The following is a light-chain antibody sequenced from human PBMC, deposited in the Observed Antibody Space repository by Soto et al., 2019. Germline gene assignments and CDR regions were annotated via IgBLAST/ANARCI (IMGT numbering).Light chain of an antibody. Sequence: QSVLTQPPSVSGPPGQRLTISCTGSSSNIGSTYDVQWYQQLPGTAPKLLIHGNTDRPSGVPDRFSGSKSGTSASLAITGLQADDEADYYCQSYDDSLSVHYVFGTGTKVTVL. CDR1: SSNIGSTYD. CDR3: QSYDDSLSVHYV. CDR2: GNT. J-gene: IGLJ1*01. V-gene: IGLV1-40*01.